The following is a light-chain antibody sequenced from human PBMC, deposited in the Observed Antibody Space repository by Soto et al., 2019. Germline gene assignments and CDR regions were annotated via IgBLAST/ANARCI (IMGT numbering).Light chain of an antibody. Sequence: EIVLTQSPGTLSLSPGEGATLSCRASQSVSSYLAWYQQKPGQAPRLLIYDASNRATGIPARFSGSGSGTDFTLTISSLEPEDFAVYYCQQRSNWPQLTFGGGTKVEIK. CDR3: QQRSNWPQLT. V-gene: IGKV3-11*01. J-gene: IGKJ4*01. CDR1: QSVSSY. CDR2: DAS.